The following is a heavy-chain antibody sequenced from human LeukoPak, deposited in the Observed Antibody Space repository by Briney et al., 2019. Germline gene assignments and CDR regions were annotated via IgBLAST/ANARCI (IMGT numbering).Heavy chain of an antibody. CDR2: IKEDGSEK. V-gene: IGHV3-7*01. Sequence: GGSLGLSCAVSGFTFSSYWMNWVRQAPGKGLEWVANIKEDGSEKNYVDSVKGRFTISRDNAKNSLYLQMNSLRAEDTAVYYCVRVRYMDVWGKGTTVTVSS. J-gene: IGHJ6*03. CDR1: GFTFSSYW. CDR3: VRVRYMDV.